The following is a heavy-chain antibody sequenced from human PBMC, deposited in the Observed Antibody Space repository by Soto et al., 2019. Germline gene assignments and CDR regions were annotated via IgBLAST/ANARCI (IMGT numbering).Heavy chain of an antibody. J-gene: IGHJ4*02. CDR3: TATYTANWYVGEN. CDR2: IGSKTNTHAT. D-gene: IGHD1-1*01. Sequence: EVQLVESGGGLVQPGESLKLSCAASGFTLSGSAIHWVRHPSGKGLEWVGRIGSKTNTHATVYAASVKGRFTISRDDSKNMAFLQMTSLKTEDTALYYCTATYTANWYVGENRGQGTLVTVSS. CDR1: GFTLSGSA. V-gene: IGHV3-73*02.